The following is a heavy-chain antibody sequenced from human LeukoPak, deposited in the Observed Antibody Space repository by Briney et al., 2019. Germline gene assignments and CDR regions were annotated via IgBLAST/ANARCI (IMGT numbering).Heavy chain of an antibody. Sequence: GGSLRLSCAASGFTFSSYAMHWVRQAPGKELEWVAVISYDGSNKYYADSVKGRFTISRDNSKNTLYLQMNSLRAEDTAVYYCARSPTRPALLDYWGQGTLVTVSS. CDR2: ISYDGSNK. J-gene: IGHJ4*02. V-gene: IGHV3-30-3*01. CDR3: ARSPTRPALLDY. D-gene: IGHD2-2*01. CDR1: GFTFSSYA.